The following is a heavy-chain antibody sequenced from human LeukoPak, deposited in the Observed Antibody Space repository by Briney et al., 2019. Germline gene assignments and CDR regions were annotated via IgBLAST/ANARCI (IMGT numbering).Heavy chain of an antibody. J-gene: IGHJ4*02. CDR3: ARGRHYYDSSGLMGY. Sequence: TSETLSLTCTVSGGSISSYYWSWIRQPPGKGLEWIGYIYYSGSTNYNPSLKSRVTISVDTSKNQFSLKLSSVTAADTAVYYCARGRHYYDSSGLMGYWGQGTLVTVSS. D-gene: IGHD3-22*01. CDR2: IYYSGST. CDR1: GGSISSYY. V-gene: IGHV4-59*01.